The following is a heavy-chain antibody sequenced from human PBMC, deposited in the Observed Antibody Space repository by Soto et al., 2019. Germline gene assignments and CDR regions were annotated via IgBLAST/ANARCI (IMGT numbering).Heavy chain of an antibody. CDR1: GFTFSSYW. V-gene: IGHV3-7*04. D-gene: IGHD6-13*01. J-gene: IGHJ6*02. CDR3: ARDHGSSWYWDYYYYGMDV. Sequence: EVQLVESGGGLVQPGGSLRLSCAASGFTFSSYWMSWVRQAPGKGLEWVANIKQDGSEKYYVDSVKGRFTISRDNAKNSLYLQMNSLRAEDTAVYYCARDHGSSWYWDYYYYGMDVWGQGTTVTVSS. CDR2: IKQDGSEK.